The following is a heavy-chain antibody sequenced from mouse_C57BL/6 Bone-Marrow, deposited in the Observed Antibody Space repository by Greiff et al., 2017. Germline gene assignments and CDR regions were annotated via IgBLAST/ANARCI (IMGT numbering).Heavy chain of an antibody. CDR3: ARPVITPYAMDY. V-gene: IGHV5-12*01. Sequence: EVQRVESGGGLVQPGGSLKLSCAASGFTFSDYYMYWVRQTPEKRLEWVAYISNGGGSTYYPDTVKGRFTISRDNAKNTLYLQMSRLKSEDTAMYYCARPVITPYAMDYWGQGTSVTVSS. D-gene: IGHD2-4*01. J-gene: IGHJ4*01. CDR1: GFTFSDYY. CDR2: ISNGGGST.